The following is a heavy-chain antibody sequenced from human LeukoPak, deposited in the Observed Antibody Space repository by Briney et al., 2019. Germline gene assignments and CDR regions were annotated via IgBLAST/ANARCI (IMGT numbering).Heavy chain of an antibody. J-gene: IGHJ4*02. Sequence: GGSLRLSCAASGFTFSSYSMNWVRQAPGKGLEWVSYISSSSSTIYYADSVKGRFTISRDNAKNSLYLQMNSLRAEDTAVYYCAREGSYFGFDYWGQGTLVTVSS. CDR2: ISSSSSTI. V-gene: IGHV3-48*01. D-gene: IGHD1-26*01. CDR1: GFTFSSYS. CDR3: AREGSYFGFDY.